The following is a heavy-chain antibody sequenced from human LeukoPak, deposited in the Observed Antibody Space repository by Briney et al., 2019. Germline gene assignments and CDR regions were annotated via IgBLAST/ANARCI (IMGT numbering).Heavy chain of an antibody. V-gene: IGHV5-51*01. J-gene: IGHJ4*02. CDR1: GYSFTSYW. CDR2: IYPGDSDT. Sequence: GESLKISCKGSGYSFTSYWIGWVRQMPGKGLEWMGIIYPGDSDTRYSPSFQGQVTISADKSISTAYLQWSSLKASDTAMYYCAKTEGYYYGSSPIYYFDYWGQGTLVTVSS. D-gene: IGHD3-10*01. CDR3: AKTEGYYYGSSPIYYFDY.